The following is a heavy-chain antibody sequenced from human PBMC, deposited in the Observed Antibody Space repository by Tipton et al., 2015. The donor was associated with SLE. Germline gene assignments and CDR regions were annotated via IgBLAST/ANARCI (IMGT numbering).Heavy chain of an antibody. V-gene: IGHV3-15*01. CDR1: GFTFSNAW. CDR3: TTDPHYLRSGWRNLDY. J-gene: IGHJ4*02. CDR2: IKSKTDGGTT. D-gene: IGHD6-19*01. Sequence: SLRLSCAASGFTFSNAWMSWVRQAPGKGLEWVGRIKSKTDGGTTDYAAPVKGRFSISRDDSKNTLYLQMNSLKTEDTAVYYCTTDPHYLRSGWRNLDYWGQGTLVTVSS.